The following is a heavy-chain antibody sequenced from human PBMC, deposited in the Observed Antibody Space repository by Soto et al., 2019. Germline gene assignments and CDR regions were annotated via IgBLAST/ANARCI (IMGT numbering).Heavy chain of an antibody. CDR1: GGSISSEGYY. CDR3: ARGRGYSYGPYYFAY. CDR2: IYYSGTT. J-gene: IGHJ4*02. Sequence: QVPLQESGPGLVKPSQTLSLTCTVSGGSISSEGYYWSWFRQLPGKGLEWIGDIYYSGTTYHNPSLRSRLTISGDASKNKFSLKLGSVTAADTALYYCARGRGYSYGPYYFAYGGQGTLVTVSS. V-gene: IGHV4-31*03. D-gene: IGHD5-18*01.